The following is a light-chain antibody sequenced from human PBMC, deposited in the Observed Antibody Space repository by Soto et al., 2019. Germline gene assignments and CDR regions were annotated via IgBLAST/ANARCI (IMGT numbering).Light chain of an antibody. Sequence: IVLTQSPGTLSLSPGERATLSCRASQSVSSNYLAWYQQKPGQAPRLLIYGASTRATGIPDIFSGSGSGTDFTLTISRLEPEAFAVYYCQQYGSSPVTFGGGTKVEIK. CDR1: QSVSSNY. V-gene: IGKV3-20*01. CDR2: GAS. CDR3: QQYGSSPVT. J-gene: IGKJ4*01.